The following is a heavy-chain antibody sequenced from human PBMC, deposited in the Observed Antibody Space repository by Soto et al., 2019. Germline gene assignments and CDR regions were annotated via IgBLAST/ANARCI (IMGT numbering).Heavy chain of an antibody. J-gene: IGHJ2*01. CDR3: ARAAGYYDSSGYRSIWYFDL. CDR1: GGTFSSYA. V-gene: IGHV1-69*12. Sequence: QVQLVQSGAEVKKPGSSVKVSCKASGGTFSSYAISWVRQAPGQGLEWMGGIIPIFGTANYAQKFQGRVPITADESTSTAYMELSSLRSEDTAVYYCARAAGYYDSSGYRSIWYFDLWGRGTLVTVSS. CDR2: IIPIFGTA. D-gene: IGHD3-22*01.